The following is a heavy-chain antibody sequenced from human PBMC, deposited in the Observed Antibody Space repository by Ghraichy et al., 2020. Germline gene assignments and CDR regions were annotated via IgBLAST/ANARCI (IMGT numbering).Heavy chain of an antibody. Sequence: GGSLRLSCAASGFTFSNYWMTWVRQAPGKGLEWVANIKQDGSDTRYVDSVKGRFTISRDNAENLLYLQMNSLRAADTAVYYCARDPGVLWYFDLWGPGTLVTVSS. J-gene: IGHJ2*01. CDR1: GFTFSNYW. CDR2: IKQDGSDT. CDR3: ARDPGVLWYFDL. D-gene: IGHD2-8*01. V-gene: IGHV3-7*04.